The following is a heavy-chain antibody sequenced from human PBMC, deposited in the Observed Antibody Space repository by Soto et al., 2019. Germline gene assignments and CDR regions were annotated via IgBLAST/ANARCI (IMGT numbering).Heavy chain of an antibody. Sequence: QVQLQQWGAGLLKPSETLSLTCAVYGGSFSGYYWSWIRQPPGKGLEWIGEINHSGSTNYNPSLKSRVTISVDPSKIQFSLKLSAVTAADTAVYYCARGRTYYYGSGSYSLRVSYFDYWGQGTLVTVSS. CDR2: INHSGST. V-gene: IGHV4-34*01. J-gene: IGHJ4*02. CDR3: ARGRTYYYGSGSYSLRVSYFDY. CDR1: GGSFSGYY. D-gene: IGHD3-10*01.